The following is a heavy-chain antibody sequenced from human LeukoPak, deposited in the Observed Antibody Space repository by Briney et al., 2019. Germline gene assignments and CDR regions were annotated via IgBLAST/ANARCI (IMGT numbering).Heavy chain of an antibody. CDR3: ARQKIGGEFNLIPYNWFDP. CDR1: GYTFTIYD. CDR2: MNPNSGNT. J-gene: IGHJ5*02. D-gene: IGHD3-10*01. Sequence: ASVTVSCKASGYTFTIYDINWVRQATGQGLEWMGWMNPNSGNTGYSQKVQGRVTMTRNTSISTAYMELSSLRSEGTAVYYCARQKIGGEFNLIPYNWFDPWGQGTLVTVSS. V-gene: IGHV1-8*01.